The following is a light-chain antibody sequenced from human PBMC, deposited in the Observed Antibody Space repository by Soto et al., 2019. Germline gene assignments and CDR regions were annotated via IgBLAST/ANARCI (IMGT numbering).Light chain of an antibody. CDR2: AAS. Sequence: EIVLTQSPGTLSLSPGEGVTLSCRASQSVASNYLAWYQQKPGQAPRLLIYAASGRATGIPDRFSGSGSGTDFTLTISRLEPEDFTVYYCQQYGRSPWTFGQGTKVEIK. V-gene: IGKV3-20*01. CDR1: QSVASNY. CDR3: QQYGRSPWT. J-gene: IGKJ1*01.